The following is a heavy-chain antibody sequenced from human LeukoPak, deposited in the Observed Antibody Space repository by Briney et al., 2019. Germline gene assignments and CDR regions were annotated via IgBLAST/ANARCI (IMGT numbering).Heavy chain of an antibody. CDR1: GYTFNTYG. CDR3: ARGSIGAPHHFDY. Sequence: GASVKVSCKSSGYTFNTYGMNWVRQAPGQGLEWMGWINTNTGNPTYAQGFTGRFVFSLDTSVSTAYLQISSLKAEDTAVYYCARGSIGAPHHFDYWGQGTLVIVSS. V-gene: IGHV7-4-1*02. J-gene: IGHJ4*02. CDR2: INTNTGNP. D-gene: IGHD3-10*01.